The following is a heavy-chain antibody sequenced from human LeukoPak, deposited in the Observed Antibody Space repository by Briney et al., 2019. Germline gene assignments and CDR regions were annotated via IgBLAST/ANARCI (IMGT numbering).Heavy chain of an antibody. J-gene: IGHJ6*02. CDR1: GFTFSSYA. D-gene: IGHD4-11*01. Sequence: GGSLRLSCAASGFTFSSYAMHWVRQAPGKGLEWVAVISHDGSSKFYADSVKGRYTISRDNSKNTLYLQMNSLRSEDTAVYYCARAQTPDYSNPLDYYYYGMDVWGQGTTVTVSS. V-gene: IGHV3-30-3*01. CDR2: ISHDGSSK. CDR3: ARAQTPDYSNPLDYYYYGMDV.